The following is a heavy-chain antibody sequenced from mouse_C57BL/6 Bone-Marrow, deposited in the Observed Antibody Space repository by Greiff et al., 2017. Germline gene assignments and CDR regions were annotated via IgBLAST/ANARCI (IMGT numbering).Heavy chain of an antibody. D-gene: IGHD1-1*01. V-gene: IGHV5-12*01. CDR3: ARPYYDVLYAMDY. CDR2: ISNGGGST. J-gene: IGHJ4*01. Sequence: EVQGVESGGGLVQPGGSLKLSCAASGFTFSDYYMYWVRQTPEKRLEWVAYISNGGGSTYYPDTVKGRFTISRDNAKNTLYLQMSRLKSEDTAMYYCARPYYDVLYAMDYWGQGTSVTVSS. CDR1: GFTFSDYY.